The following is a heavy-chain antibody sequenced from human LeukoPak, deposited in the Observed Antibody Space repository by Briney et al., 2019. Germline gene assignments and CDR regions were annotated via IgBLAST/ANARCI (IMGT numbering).Heavy chain of an antibody. Sequence: SVKVSCKASGGTFSSYAISWVRQAPGQGLEWMGGIIPIFGTANYAPKFQGRVTMTRDTSISTAYMELSRLRSDDTAVYYCARVRHSSSSGVFDYWGQGTLVTVSS. V-gene: IGHV1-69*05. CDR2: IIPIFGTA. D-gene: IGHD6-6*01. CDR1: GGTFSSYA. J-gene: IGHJ4*02. CDR3: ARVRHSSSSGVFDY.